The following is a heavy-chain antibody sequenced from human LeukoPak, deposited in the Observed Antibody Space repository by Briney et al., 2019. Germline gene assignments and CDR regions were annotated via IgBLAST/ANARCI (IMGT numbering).Heavy chain of an antibody. J-gene: IGHJ4*02. V-gene: IGHV3-21*04. CDR2: ISSSSSYI. D-gene: IGHD5-18*01. Sequence: GGSLRLSCAASGFTFSSYSMNWVRQAPGKGLEWVSSISSSSSYIYYADSVKGRFTISRDNAKNSLYLQMNSLRAEDTAVYYCVRSRGYSYGRGLYFDYWGQGTLVTVSS. CDR1: GFTFSSYS. CDR3: VRSRGYSYGRGLYFDY.